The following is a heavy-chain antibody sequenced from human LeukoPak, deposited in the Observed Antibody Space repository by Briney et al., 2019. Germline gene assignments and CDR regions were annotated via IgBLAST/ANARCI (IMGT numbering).Heavy chain of an antibody. CDR3: VKQLLALGN. J-gene: IGHJ4*02. V-gene: IGHV3-23*01. Sequence: GGSLRLSCVASGFTFAIYVMSWVRQAPGKGLEWVSAISGSGGGTYYADSVKGRFTISRDNSKNTLYLQMNSLRAEDTAVYYCVKQLLALGNWGQGTLVTVSS. CDR1: GFTFAIYV. D-gene: IGHD3-3*01. CDR2: ISGSGGGT.